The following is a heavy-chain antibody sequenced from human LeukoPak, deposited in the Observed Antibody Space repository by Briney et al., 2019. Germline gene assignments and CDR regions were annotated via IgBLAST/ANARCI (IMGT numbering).Heavy chain of an antibody. V-gene: IGHV3-23*01. J-gene: IGHJ4*02. D-gene: IGHD4-11*01. CDR1: GFTVSSNY. CDR2: ISGSGGST. CDR3: AKTKGTTGGY. Sequence: PGGSLRLSCAASGFTVSSNYMSWVRQAPGKGLEWVSAISGSGGSTYYADSVKGRFTISRDNSKNTLYLQMNSLRAEDTAVYYCAKTKGTTGGYWGQGTLVTVSS.